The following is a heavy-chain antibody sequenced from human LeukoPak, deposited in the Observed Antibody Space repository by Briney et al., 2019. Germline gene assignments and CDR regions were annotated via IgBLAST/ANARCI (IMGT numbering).Heavy chain of an antibody. D-gene: IGHD2/OR15-2a*01. J-gene: IGHJ4*02. CDR2: INSDGSWT. V-gene: IGHV3-74*01. Sequence: GGSLRLSCAASGNYWMHWVRRAPGKGLVWVSHINSDGSWTSYADSVKGRSTISKDNAKNTVYLQMNSLRAEDTAVYYCVSFYETYWGRGTLVTVSS. CDR1: GNYW. CDR3: VSFYETY.